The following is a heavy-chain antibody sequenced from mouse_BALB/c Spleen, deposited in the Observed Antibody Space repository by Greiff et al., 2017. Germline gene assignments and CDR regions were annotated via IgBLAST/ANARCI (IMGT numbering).Heavy chain of an antibody. V-gene: IGHV1S137*01. Sequence: QVQLQQSGAELVRPGVSVKISCKGSGYTFTDYAMHWVKQSHAKSLEWIGVISTYYGDASYNQKFKGKATMTVDKSSSTAYMELARLTSEDSAIYYCARWGGYYGAMDYWGQGTSVTVSS. CDR1: GYTFTDYA. CDR2: ISTYYGDA. J-gene: IGHJ4*01. CDR3: ARWGGYYGAMDY. D-gene: IGHD1-1*01.